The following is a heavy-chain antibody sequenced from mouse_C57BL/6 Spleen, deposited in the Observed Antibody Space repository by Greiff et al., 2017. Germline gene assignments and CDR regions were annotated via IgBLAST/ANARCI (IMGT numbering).Heavy chain of an antibody. J-gene: IGHJ3*01. V-gene: IGHV3-6*01. CDR2: ISYGGSN. CDR1: GYSITSGYY. CDR3: ARDLDDDGYPAWFAY. D-gene: IGHD2-3*01. Sequence: VQLQQSGPGLVKPSQSLSLTCSVTGYSITSGYYWNWIRQFPGNKLEWMGYISYGGSNNYNPSLKNRISITRDTSKNQFFLKLNSVTTEDTATYYGARDLDDDGYPAWFAYWGQGTLVTVSA.